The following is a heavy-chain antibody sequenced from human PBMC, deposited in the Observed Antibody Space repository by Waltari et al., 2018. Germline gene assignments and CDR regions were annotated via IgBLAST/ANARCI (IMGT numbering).Heavy chain of an antibody. CDR2: IIHIFGTA. CDR3: ARDLNGIVGATGTWFDP. D-gene: IGHD1-26*01. J-gene: IGHJ5*02. Sequence: QVQLVQSGAEVKKPGSSVKVSCKASGGTFSSYAISWVRQAPGQGLEWMGGIIHIFGTANYAQKFQGRVTITTDESTSTAYMELSSLRSEDTAVYYCARDLNGIVGATGTWFDPWGQGTLVTVSS. V-gene: IGHV1-69*05. CDR1: GGTFSSYA.